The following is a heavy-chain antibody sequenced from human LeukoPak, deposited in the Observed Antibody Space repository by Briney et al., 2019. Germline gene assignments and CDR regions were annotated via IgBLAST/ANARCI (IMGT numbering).Heavy chain of an antibody. Sequence: GSLRLSCAASGFTFSSYWMSWVRQAPGMGLEWVSSIGSSGDITYYADSVKGRFTISRDNSKNTLYLQMNSLRAEDTAVYYCAKDIDNGDYVVYWGQGTLVTVSS. CDR1: GFTFSSYW. D-gene: IGHD4-17*01. CDR2: IGSSGDIT. V-gene: IGHV3-23*01. CDR3: AKDIDNGDYVVY. J-gene: IGHJ4*02.